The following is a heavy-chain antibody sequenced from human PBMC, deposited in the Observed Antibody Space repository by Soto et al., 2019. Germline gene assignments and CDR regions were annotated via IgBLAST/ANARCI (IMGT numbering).Heavy chain of an antibody. J-gene: IGHJ6*03. Sequence: GGSLRLSCAASGFTFSSYSMNWVRQAPGKGLEWVSSISSSSSYIYYADSAKGRFTISRDNAKNSLYLQMNSLRAEDTAVYYCARDDCSSTSCYFGYYYYYMDVWGKGTTVTVSS. V-gene: IGHV3-21*01. CDR1: GFTFSSYS. D-gene: IGHD2-2*01. CDR3: ARDDCSSTSCYFGYYYYYMDV. CDR2: ISSSSSYI.